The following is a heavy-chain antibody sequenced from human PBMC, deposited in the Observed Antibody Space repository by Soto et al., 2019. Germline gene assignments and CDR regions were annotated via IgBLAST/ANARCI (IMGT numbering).Heavy chain of an antibody. Sequence: QVHLQQWGAGLLKPSGTLSLTCAVSGGSFSDAFWSWVRQSPGRGLEWIGEVFHTGNTNYNPSLKSRVTLSVDTAKNQFSLRLTSVTAADSAVYYCARAPRELLAEGPLFLYYYYGLGVWGQGTTVTVSS. D-gene: IGHD1-7*01. CDR1: GGSFSDAF. J-gene: IGHJ6*02. V-gene: IGHV4-34*12. CDR3: ARAPRELLAEGPLFLYYYYGLGV. CDR2: VFHTGNT.